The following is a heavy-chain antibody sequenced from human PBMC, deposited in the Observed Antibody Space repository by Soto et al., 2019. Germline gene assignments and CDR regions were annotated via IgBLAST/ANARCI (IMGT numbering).Heavy chain of an antibody. CDR2: IYNSGST. CDR1: GVSISSGGNW. CDR3: AREYYYDSGSSRWFDP. Sequence: SSETLSLTCTVSGVSISSGGNWWSWIRQLPGKGLEWIGYIYNSGSTYYNPSLKSRVTMSVDTSKNQFSLNLSSVTAADTAVYYCAREYYYDSGSSRWFDPWGQGTPVTVSS. V-gene: IGHV4-31*03. D-gene: IGHD3-10*01. J-gene: IGHJ5*02.